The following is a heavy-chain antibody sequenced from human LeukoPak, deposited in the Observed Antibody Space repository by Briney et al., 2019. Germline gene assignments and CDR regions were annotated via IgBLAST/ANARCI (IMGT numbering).Heavy chain of an antibody. CDR1: GFTFNTFW. J-gene: IGHJ3*02. CDR3: ARDTIGNYGDYPTAFDI. V-gene: IGHV3-7*01. CDR2: IKQYGSEK. Sequence: GGSLRLSCAASGFTFNTFWMSWVRQAPGKGLEWVASIKQYGSEKFYVDSVKGRFTISRDNAKNSLSLQMNSLRAEDTAVYYCARDTIGNYGDYPTAFDIWGQGTMVTVSS. D-gene: IGHD4-17*01.